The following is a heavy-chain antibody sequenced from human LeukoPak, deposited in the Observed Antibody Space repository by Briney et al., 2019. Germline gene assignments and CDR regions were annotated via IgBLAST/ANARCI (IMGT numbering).Heavy chain of an antibody. CDR1: GGSISSSIYY. V-gene: IGHV4-39*02. CDR3: ARDTGVRPRVAHFDY. Sequence: SETLSLTCTVSGGSISSSIYYWGWIRQPPGKGLEWIGSMSYSGSTYYNPSLKSRVTISVETSKNQFSLQLNSVTPEDTAVYYCARDTGVRPRVAHFDYWGQGTLVTVSS. J-gene: IGHJ4*02. CDR2: MSYSGST. D-gene: IGHD1-14*01.